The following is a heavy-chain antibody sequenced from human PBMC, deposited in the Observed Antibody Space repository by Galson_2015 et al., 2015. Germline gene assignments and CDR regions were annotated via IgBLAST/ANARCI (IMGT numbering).Heavy chain of an antibody. V-gene: IGHV3-73*01. CDR3: MTTVSAGGGMDV. CDR2: IRSKSDSYAT. CDR1: GFTFSGST. Sequence: SLRLSCAASGFTFSGSTMHWVRQASGKGLEWVGRIRSKSDSYATAFAASVKGRFTISRDDSEDTAFLQMSSLKTEDTAVYYCMTTVSAGGGMDVWGQGTTVTVSS. D-gene: IGHD4-17*01. J-gene: IGHJ6*02.